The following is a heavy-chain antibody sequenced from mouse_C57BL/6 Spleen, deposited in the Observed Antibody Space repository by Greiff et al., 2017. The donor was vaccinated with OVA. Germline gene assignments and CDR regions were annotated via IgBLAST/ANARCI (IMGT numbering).Heavy chain of an antibody. J-gene: IGHJ2*01. CDR2: IDPETGGT. V-gene: IGHV1-15*01. Sequence: QVHVKQSGAELVRPGASVTLSCKASGYTFTDYEMHWVKQTPVHGLEWIGAIDPETGGTAYNQKFKGKAILTADKSSSTAYMELRSLTSEDSAVYYCTRAPYYYGSYYFDYWGQGTTLTVSS. CDR3: TRAPYYYGSYYFDY. CDR1: GYTFTDYE. D-gene: IGHD1-1*01.